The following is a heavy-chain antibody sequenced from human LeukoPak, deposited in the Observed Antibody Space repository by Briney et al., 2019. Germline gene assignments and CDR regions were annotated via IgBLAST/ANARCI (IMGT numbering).Heavy chain of an antibody. CDR2: INHSGST. V-gene: IGHV4-34*01. Sequence: PSATLSLTCAVYGGSFSGYYWSWIRQPPGKGLEWIGEINHSGSTNYNPSLKSRVTISVDTSKNQFSLKLSSVTAADTAVYYCARGRDYWGQGTLVTVSS. CDR3: ARGRDY. CDR1: GGSFSGYY. J-gene: IGHJ4*02.